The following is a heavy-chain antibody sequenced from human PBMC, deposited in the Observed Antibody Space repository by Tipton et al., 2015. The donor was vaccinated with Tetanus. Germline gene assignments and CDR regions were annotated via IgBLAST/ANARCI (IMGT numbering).Heavy chain of an antibody. J-gene: IGHJ6*02. V-gene: IGHV3-33*01. D-gene: IGHD1-26*01. CDR3: ARAVVGAPGCMDV. Sequence: SLRLSCVASGMTFGDYGMHWVRQAPGKGLEWVALIWYDGSKKYYAESVKGRFTISRDNPKNTLYLQMNSLRAEDTAVYYCARAVVGAPGCMDVWGQGTTPTVSS. CDR1: GMTFGDYG. CDR2: IWYDGSKK.